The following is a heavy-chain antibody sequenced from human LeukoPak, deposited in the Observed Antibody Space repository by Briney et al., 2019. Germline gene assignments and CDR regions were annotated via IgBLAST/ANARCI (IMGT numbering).Heavy chain of an antibody. V-gene: IGHV4-59*08. D-gene: IGHD5-12*01. CDR3: ARHPSWLRYNWFDP. J-gene: IGHJ5*02. CDR2: IHSSGST. Sequence: SETLSLTCTVSGGSISNYYWSWIRQPPGKGLEWFGYIHSSGSTNYNPSLMGRVTMSVDTSKNQFSLKLSSVTAADTAVYYCARHPSWLRYNWFDPWGQGTLVTVSS. CDR1: GGSISNYY.